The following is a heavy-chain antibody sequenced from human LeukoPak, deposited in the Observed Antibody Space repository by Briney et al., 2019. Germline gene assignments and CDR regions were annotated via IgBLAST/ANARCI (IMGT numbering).Heavy chain of an antibody. CDR1: GGTFSSYA. CDR2: IIPILGIA. J-gene: IGHJ6*02. V-gene: IGHV1-69*04. CDR3: ARERGDGTYGSGSPPGYYYGMDV. Sequence: GASVKVSCKASGGTFSSYAISWVRQAPGQGLEWMGRIIPILGIANYAQKFQGRVTITADKSTSTAYMELSSLRSEDTAVYYCARERGDGTYGSGSPPGYYYGMDVWGQGTTVTVSS. D-gene: IGHD3-10*01.